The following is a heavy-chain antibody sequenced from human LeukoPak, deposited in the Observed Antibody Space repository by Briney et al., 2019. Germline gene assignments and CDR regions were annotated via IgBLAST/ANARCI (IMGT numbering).Heavy chain of an antibody. CDR2: MSGSGGST. D-gene: IGHD4-17*01. Sequence: GGSLRLSCAASGFTFSSYAMSWVRQAPGKGLEWVSAMSGSGGSTYYADSVKGRFTISRDNSKNTLYLQMNSLRAEDTAVYYCAKDGRDYSFSYWGQGTLVTVSS. CDR1: GFTFSSYA. J-gene: IGHJ4*02. CDR3: AKDGRDYSFSY. V-gene: IGHV3-23*01.